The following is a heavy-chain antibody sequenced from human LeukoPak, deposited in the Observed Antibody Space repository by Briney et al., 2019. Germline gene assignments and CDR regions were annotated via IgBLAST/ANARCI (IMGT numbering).Heavy chain of an antibody. CDR3: ARQETNWNYEDY. CDR1: GFTFSDYY. V-gene: IGHV3-11*01. D-gene: IGHD1-7*01. Sequence: GGSLRLSCAASGFTFSDYYMSWIRQAPGKGLEWVSYISSSGSTIYYADSVKGRLTISRDNAKNSLYLQMNSLRAEDTAVYYCARQETNWNYEDYWGQGTLVTVSS. CDR2: ISSSGSTI. J-gene: IGHJ4*02.